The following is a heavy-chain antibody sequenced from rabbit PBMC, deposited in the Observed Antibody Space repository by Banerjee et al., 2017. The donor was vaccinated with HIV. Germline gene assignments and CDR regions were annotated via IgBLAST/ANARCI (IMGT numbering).Heavy chain of an antibody. CDR3: ARTYPYTDVSAHYHL. V-gene: IGHV1S40*01. CDR2: IGAGTGST. D-gene: IGHD6-1*01. Sequence: QSLEESGGDLVKPGASLTLTCTASGFSFSSGYYMCWVRQAPGKGLEWIACIGAGTGSTYYASWAKGRFTISKTSSTTVTLQMTSLTAADTATYFCARTYPYTDVSAHYHLWGPGTLVTVS. CDR1: GFSFSSGYY. J-gene: IGHJ4*01.